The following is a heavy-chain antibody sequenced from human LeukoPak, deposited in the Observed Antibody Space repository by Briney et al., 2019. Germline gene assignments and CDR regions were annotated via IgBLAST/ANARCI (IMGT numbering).Heavy chain of an antibody. Sequence: GGSLRLSCAASGFTLNNYAMSWVRQAPGKGLEWVSATSSSDAGTYHADSVRGRFTISRDNSKNTLYLQMNSLRAEDTAVYYCAKEDCSSTSCYADYYYYYMDVWGKGTTVTVSS. D-gene: IGHD2-2*01. CDR2: TSSSDAGT. CDR1: GFTLNNYA. CDR3: AKEDCSSTSCYADYYYYYMDV. J-gene: IGHJ6*03. V-gene: IGHV3-23*01.